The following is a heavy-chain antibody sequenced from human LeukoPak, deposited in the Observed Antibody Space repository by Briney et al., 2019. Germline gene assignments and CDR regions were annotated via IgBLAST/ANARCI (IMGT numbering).Heavy chain of an antibody. V-gene: IGHV3-30*02. CDR1: GFTFNNYG. CDR2: IRYDGTSE. Sequence: GGSLRLSCGASGFTFNNYGMLWVRQAPGKGLDWVAFIRYDGTSEYYADSVKGRFTISRDNSKNTQFLQMNSLRPEDTAVYYCVKDNPLDYWGQGTLVIVSS. D-gene: IGHD1-14*01. J-gene: IGHJ4*02. CDR3: VKDNPLDY.